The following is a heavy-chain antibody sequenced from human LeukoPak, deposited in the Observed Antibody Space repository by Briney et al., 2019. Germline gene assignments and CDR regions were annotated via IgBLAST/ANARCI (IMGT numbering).Heavy chain of an antibody. CDR1: GFTFSRDW. Sequence: PGGSLRLSCVASGFTFSRDWMHWVRQAPGKGLVWVSRINSDGSSTSYADSVKGRFTISRDNVKNTLYLQMNSLRVEDTAVYYCARDSPQCSGGYCYFVYWGQGTLVTVSS. CDR3: ARDSPQCSGGYCYFVY. J-gene: IGHJ4*02. D-gene: IGHD2-15*01. CDR2: INSDGSST. V-gene: IGHV3-74*01.